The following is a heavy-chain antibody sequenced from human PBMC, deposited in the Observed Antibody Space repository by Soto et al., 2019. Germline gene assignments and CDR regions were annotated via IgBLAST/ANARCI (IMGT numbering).Heavy chain of an antibody. CDR2: TYYRSKWYN. CDR1: GDSVSSNSAA. V-gene: IGHV6-1*01. CDR3: ARDLLSSSANWGLGNLFDP. Sequence: QSQTLSLTCAISGDSVSSNSAAWNWIRQSPSRGLEWLGRTYYRSKWYNDYAVSVKSRITINPDTSKDQFSLQLNSVNPEDTAVYYCARDLLSSSANWGLGNLFDPWGQGTLVTVSS. D-gene: IGHD7-27*01. J-gene: IGHJ5*02.